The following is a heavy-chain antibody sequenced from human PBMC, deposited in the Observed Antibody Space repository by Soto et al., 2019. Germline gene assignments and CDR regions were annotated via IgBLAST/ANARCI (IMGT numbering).Heavy chain of an antibody. J-gene: IGHJ4*02. V-gene: IGHV3-23*01. CDR3: AVLTTVTDADY. CDR1: GFMFSSYV. CDR2: VSGSGSRT. D-gene: IGHD4-17*01. Sequence: EVQLLESGGGLVQPGGSLRLSCAASGFMFSSYVMSWVRQAPGKGLEWVSGVSGSGSRTYYADSVKGRFSISRDNSRNTLYLQLNSLSAADTAVYYCAVLTTVTDADYWGQGTLVTVPS.